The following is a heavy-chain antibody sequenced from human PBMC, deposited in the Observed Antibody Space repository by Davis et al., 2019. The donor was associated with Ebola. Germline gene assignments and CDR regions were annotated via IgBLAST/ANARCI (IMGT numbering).Heavy chain of an antibody. Sequence: PGGSLRLSCAASGFTFSSYSMIWVRQAPGKGLEWVSSISSSSSYIYYADSVKGRFTISRDNAKNSLYLQMNSLRAEDTAVYYCARGSSGGGNYWGQGTLVTVSP. CDR3: ARGSSGGGNY. V-gene: IGHV3-21*01. J-gene: IGHJ4*02. CDR1: GFTFSSYS. D-gene: IGHD6-19*01. CDR2: ISSSSSYI.